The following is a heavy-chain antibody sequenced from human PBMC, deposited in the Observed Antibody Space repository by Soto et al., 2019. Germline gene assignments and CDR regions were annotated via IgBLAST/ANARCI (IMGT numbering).Heavy chain of an antibody. J-gene: IGHJ6*02. CDR3: PRPNTYASFYYYAMDV. D-gene: IGHD3-16*01. CDR1: GYSFTGYW. V-gene: IGHV5-51*01. Sequence: PGESLKISCKGWGYSFTGYWIGWVRQMTGKGLEWMGIIYPGDSETRYSPSFQGQVTISADKSISTAYLQWSSPKASDTPMYYCPRPNTYASFYYYAMDVSRQGTTVTVSS. CDR2: IYPGDSET.